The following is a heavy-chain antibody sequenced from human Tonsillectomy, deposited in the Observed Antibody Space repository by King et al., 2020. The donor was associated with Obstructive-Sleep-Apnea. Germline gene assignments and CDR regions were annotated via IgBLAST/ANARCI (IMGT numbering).Heavy chain of an antibody. V-gene: IGHV4-61*01. J-gene: IGHJ4*02. Sequence: QLQESGPGLVKPSETLSLTCTVSCGSVSSSSYYWSWIRQPPGKGLEWIGYIYYSGNFNYNPSLSSRGTILMDTSKNQLSLQLTSVTAAETAISYCAGDLGGTYWGGADYWGQGTLVTVSS. CDR1: CGSVSSSSYY. CDR2: IYYSGNF. CDR3: AGDLGGTYWGGADY. D-gene: IGHD1-26*01.